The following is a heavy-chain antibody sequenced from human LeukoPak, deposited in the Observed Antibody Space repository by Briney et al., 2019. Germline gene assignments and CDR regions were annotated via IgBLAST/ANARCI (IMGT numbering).Heavy chain of an antibody. V-gene: IGHV3-23*01. D-gene: IGHD3-10*02. CDR2: ISSGGTFT. CDR3: AKCSPSCFNGLDV. Sequence: GGSLRLSCVASGLTFSTYSMTWVRQAPGKGLEWLSSISSGGTFTYYADSVKGRFTISRDNSKSTLYQQMNSLRAEDTAVYYCAKCSPSCFNGLDVWGQGTTVTVSS. J-gene: IGHJ6*02. CDR1: GLTFSTYS.